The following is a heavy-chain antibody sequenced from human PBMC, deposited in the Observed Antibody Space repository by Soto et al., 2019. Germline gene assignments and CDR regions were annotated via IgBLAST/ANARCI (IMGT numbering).Heavy chain of an antibody. J-gene: IGHJ6*02. CDR3: ARSLSWYDFWSPYYGMDV. Sequence: QVQLVESGGGVVQPGRSLRLSCAASGFTFSSYAMHWVRQAPGKGLEWVAVISYDGSNKYYADSVKGRFTISRDNSKNTLYLQMNSLRAEDTAVYYCARSLSWYDFWSPYYGMDVWGQGTTLTVSS. D-gene: IGHD3-3*01. V-gene: IGHV3-30-3*01. CDR2: ISYDGSNK. CDR1: GFTFSSYA.